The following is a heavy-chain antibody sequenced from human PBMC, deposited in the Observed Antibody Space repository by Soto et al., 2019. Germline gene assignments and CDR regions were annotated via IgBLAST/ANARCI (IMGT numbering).Heavy chain of an antibody. D-gene: IGHD5-18*01. CDR2: IIPIFGTA. J-gene: IGHJ5*02. CDR1: GGTFSSYA. CDR3: ARDGLPAKGNNWFDP. V-gene: IGHV1-69*13. Sequence: GASVKVSCKASGGTFSSYAISWVRQAPGQGLEWMGGIIPIFGTANYAQKFQGRVTITADESTSTAYMELSSLRSEDTAVYYCARDGLPAKGNNWFDPWGQGTLVTVSS.